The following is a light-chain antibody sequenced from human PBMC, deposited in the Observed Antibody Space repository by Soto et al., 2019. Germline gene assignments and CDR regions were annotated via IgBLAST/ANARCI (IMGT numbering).Light chain of an antibody. CDR1: QSVSKNF. CDR2: GAS. J-gene: IGKJ4*01. Sequence: EIVLTQSPGTLSLSPGERATLSCRASQSVSKNFLAWYQQKPGQAPRPLISGASNRATGIPDRFSGSGSGTDFSLTIARLEPEDLAVYFCPPYGSSPPTFGGGTKVAIK. V-gene: IGKV3-20*01. CDR3: PPYGSSPPT.